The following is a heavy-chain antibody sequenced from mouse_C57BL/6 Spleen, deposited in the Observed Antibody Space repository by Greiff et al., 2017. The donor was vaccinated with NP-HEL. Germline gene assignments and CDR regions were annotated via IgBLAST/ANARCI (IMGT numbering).Heavy chain of an antibody. CDR3: ARAPFYDGRGNYAMDY. CDR1: GYTFTSYW. CDR2: INPSNGGT. Sequence: QVQLQQPGTELVKPGASVKLSCKASGYTFTSYWMHWVKQRPGQGLEWIGNINPSNGGTNYNEKFKSKATLTVDKSSSTAYMQLSSLTSEDSAVYYCARAPFYDGRGNYAMDYWGQGTSVTVSS. J-gene: IGHJ4*01. D-gene: IGHD1-1*01. V-gene: IGHV1-53*01.